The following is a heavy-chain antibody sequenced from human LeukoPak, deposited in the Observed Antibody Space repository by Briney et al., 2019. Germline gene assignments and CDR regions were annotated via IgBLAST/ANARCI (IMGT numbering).Heavy chain of an antibody. V-gene: IGHV3-30-3*01. CDR2: ISDDGSNK. CDR1: GFTFSSYA. J-gene: IGHJ4*02. D-gene: IGHD6-13*01. Sequence: GGSLRLSCAASGFTFSSYAMHWVRQAPGKGREGVAVISDDGSNKYYADSVKGRFTISRDNSKNTLYLQTNSLRAEDTAVYYCARDFAGAAAGFKHLDYWGQGTLVTVSS. CDR3: ARDFAGAAAGFKHLDY.